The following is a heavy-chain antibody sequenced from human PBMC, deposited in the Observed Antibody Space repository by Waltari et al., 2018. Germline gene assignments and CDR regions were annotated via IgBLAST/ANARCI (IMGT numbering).Heavy chain of an antibody. CDR3: ETVLKEQGVGATTGIAFDI. V-gene: IGHV1-24*01. J-gene: IGHJ3*02. Sequence: QVQLVQSGAEVKKPGASVKVSCKVSGYTLTELSMHWVRQAPGKGLGWMGGFDPEEGETINARKCQGRVTMTEDTSTDTAYMELSSLRSEDTAVYYCETVLKEQGVGATTGIAFDIWGQGTMVTVSS. CDR2: FDPEEGET. D-gene: IGHD1-26*01. CDR1: GYTLTELS.